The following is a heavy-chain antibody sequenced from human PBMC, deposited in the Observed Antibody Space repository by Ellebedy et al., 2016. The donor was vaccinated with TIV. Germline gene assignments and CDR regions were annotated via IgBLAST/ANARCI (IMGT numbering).Heavy chain of an antibody. CDR1: GFTFSSYW. CDR2: IKEDGSEK. Sequence: GESLKISCAASGFTFSSYWMSWVRQAPGKGLEWVANIKEDGSEKYYVDSVKGRFTISRDNAKNSLYLQMNSLRAEDTAVYYCARGGWFDPWGQGTLVTVSS. V-gene: IGHV3-7*01. J-gene: IGHJ5*02. D-gene: IGHD3-16*01. CDR3: ARGGWFDP.